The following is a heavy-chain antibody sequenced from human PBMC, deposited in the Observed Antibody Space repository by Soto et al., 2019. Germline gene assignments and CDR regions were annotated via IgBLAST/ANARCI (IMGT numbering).Heavy chain of an antibody. Sequence: QVQLVQSVAEVKKPGASVKVSCKASGYTFSSYDINWVRQATGQGLEWMGWMNPKSGYTGYAQKFQGRVTMTRDTSISTAYMEVSSLRSEDTAIYYCARAYGDLDVWGQGTTVTVSS. J-gene: IGHJ6*02. CDR1: GYTFSSYD. D-gene: IGHD2-21*01. CDR3: ARAYGDLDV. CDR2: MNPKSGYT. V-gene: IGHV1-8*01.